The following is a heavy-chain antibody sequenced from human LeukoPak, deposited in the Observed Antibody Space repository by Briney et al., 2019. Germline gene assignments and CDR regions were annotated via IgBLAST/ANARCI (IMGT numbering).Heavy chain of an antibody. J-gene: IGHJ4*02. D-gene: IGHD1-26*01. CDR1: GYTFSDYY. Sequence: ASVKVSCKASGYTFSDYYIHWVRQAPGQGLEWVGWINPNSGGADSAQKLQGRVTMTRDTSISATYMELRTLTSDDTAVYYCARGTRGSYSSIHDWGQGTLVTVSS. CDR3: ARGTRGSYSSIHD. CDR2: INPNSGGA. V-gene: IGHV1-2*02.